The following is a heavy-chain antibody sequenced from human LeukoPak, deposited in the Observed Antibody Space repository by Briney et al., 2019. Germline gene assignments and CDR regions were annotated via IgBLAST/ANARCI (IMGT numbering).Heavy chain of an antibody. CDR2: ISGSGGST. V-gene: IGHV3-23*01. CDR3: GKGRGTAAALSSFDY. J-gene: IGHJ4*02. D-gene: IGHD6-13*01. Sequence: GGSLRLSCAASGFTFSNYVMSWVRQAPGKGLEWVSAISGSGGSTYYADSVKGRFTISRDNSKNTLYLQVNSLRGEDTAVYYCGKGRGTAAALSSFDYWGQGTLVTVSS. CDR1: GFTFSNYV.